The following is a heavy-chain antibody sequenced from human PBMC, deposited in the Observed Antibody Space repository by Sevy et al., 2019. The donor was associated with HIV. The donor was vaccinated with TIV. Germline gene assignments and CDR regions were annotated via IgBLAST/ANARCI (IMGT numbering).Heavy chain of an antibody. Sequence: SETLSLTCTVSGGSISSGSYYWSWIRQPAGKGLKWIGRIYTSGSTNYNPSLKSRVIMLVDTSKNQFSLKLSSVTAADTAVYYCARDLGYNGLDAFDIWGQGTMVTVSS. V-gene: IGHV4-61*02. D-gene: IGHD1-1*01. CDR2: IYTSGST. CDR3: ARDLGYNGLDAFDI. J-gene: IGHJ3*02. CDR1: GGSISSGSYY.